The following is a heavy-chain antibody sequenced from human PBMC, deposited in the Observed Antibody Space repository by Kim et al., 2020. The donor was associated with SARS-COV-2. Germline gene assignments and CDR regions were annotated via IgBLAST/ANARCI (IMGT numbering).Heavy chain of an antibody. CDR3: AKILSVISSTPTFDY. V-gene: IGHV3-30*18. CDR2: ISYDGSNK. Sequence: GGSLRLSCAASGFTFSSYVMHWVRQAPGKGLEWVAVISYDGSNKYYADSVKGRFTISRDNSKNTLYLQMNSLRAEDTAVYYCAKILSVISSTPTFDYWGRGTLVTVSS. D-gene: IGHD3-16*02. J-gene: IGHJ4*02. CDR1: GFTFSSYV.